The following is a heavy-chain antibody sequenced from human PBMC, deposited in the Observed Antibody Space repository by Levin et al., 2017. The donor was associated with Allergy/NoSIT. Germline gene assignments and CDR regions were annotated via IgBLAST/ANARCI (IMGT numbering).Heavy chain of an antibody. CDR3: AKDERSHTTGWYYFDY. CDR1: GFTFSSYA. J-gene: IGHJ4*02. CDR2: LSGSGDNT. V-gene: IGHV3-23*01. Sequence: GGSLRLSCAASGFTFSSYAMSWVRQAPGKGLEWVSGLSGSGDNTYYADSVKGRFTISRDNSKSTLYLQMDSLRAEDPAVYYLAKDERSHTTGWYYFDYWGQGTLVTVSS. D-gene: IGHD6-19*01.